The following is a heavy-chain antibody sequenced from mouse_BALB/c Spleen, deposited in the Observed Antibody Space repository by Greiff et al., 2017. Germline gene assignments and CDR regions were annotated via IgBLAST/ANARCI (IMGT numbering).Heavy chain of an antibody. J-gene: IGHJ2*01. CDR3: ARWDYDYPYYFDY. CDR2: IYPSDSYT. CDR1: GYTFTSYW. D-gene: IGHD2-4*01. V-gene: IGHV1-69*02. Sequence: VQLQQPGAELVRPGASVKLSCKASGYTFTSYWINWVKQRPGQGLEWIGNIYPSDSYTNYNQKFKDKATLTVDKSSSTAYMHLSSLTSEDSAVYYCARWDYDYPYYFDYWGQGTTLTVSS.